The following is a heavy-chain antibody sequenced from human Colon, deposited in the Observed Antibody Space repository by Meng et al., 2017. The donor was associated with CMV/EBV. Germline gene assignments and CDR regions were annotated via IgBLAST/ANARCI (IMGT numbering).Heavy chain of an antibody. D-gene: IGHD1-7*01. Sequence: GESLKISCAASGFTFSNYEMTWVRQAPGKGLEWVSDISSSGSDVFFADSVKGRFTISRENANNSLYLQMNSLRSEDTAIYYCARDVELPYYGMDAWGQGTTVTVSS. CDR1: GFTFSNYE. V-gene: IGHV3-48*03. CDR3: ARDVELPYYGMDA. CDR2: ISSSGSDV. J-gene: IGHJ6*02.